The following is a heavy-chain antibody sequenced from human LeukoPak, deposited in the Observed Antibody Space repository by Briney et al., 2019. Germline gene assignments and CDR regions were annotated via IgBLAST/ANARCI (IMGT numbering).Heavy chain of an antibody. CDR3: ARANTDFWSGYWGYYYYYYMDV. CDR1: GFTFSSYS. Sequence: GGSLRLSCAASGFTFSSYSMNWIRQAPGKGLEWVSYISSSGSTIYYADSVKGRFTISRDNAKNSLYLQMNSLRAEDTAVYYCARANTDFWSGYWGYYYYYYMDVWGKGTTVTVSS. J-gene: IGHJ6*03. CDR2: ISSSGSTI. V-gene: IGHV3-48*04. D-gene: IGHD3-3*01.